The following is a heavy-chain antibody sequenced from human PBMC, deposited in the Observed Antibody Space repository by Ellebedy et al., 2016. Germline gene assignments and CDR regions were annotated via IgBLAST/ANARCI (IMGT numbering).Heavy chain of an antibody. CDR3: AKGPPGFDP. CDR1: GFTFSSYS. V-gene: IGHV3-48*04. J-gene: IGHJ5*02. CDR2: ISSSSSTI. Sequence: GESLKISCAATGFTFSSYSMNWVRQAPGKGLEWVSYISSSSSTIYYADSVKGRFTISRDNAKNSLYLQMNSLRAEDTAVYYCAKGPPGFDPWGQGTLVTVSS.